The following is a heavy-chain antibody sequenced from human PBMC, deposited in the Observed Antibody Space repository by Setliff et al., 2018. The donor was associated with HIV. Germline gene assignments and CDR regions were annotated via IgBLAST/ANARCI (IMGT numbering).Heavy chain of an antibody. Sequence: PSETLSLTCTVFGGSISSGNYWSWVRQPAGKGLEWIGHIYTSGTTNYNPSLKSRVTISVGTSKNQFSLRLSSVTAADTAVYYCARRKEVGAAFDYWGQGTLVTV. V-gene: IGHV4-61*09. CDR3: ARRKEVGAAFDY. D-gene: IGHD1-26*01. CDR1: GGSISSGNY. CDR2: IYTSGTT. J-gene: IGHJ4*02.